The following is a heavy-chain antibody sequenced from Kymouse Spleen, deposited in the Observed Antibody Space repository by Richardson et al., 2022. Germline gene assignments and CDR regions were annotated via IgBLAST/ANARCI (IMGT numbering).Heavy chain of an antibody. CDR3: ARDPDSGSYYYYYYGMDV. CDR1: GGSISSGGYY. CDR2: IYYSGST. D-gene: IGHD1-26*01. J-gene: IGHJ6*02. Sequence: QVQLQESGPGLVKPSQTLSLTCTVSGGSISSGGYYWSWIRQHPGKGLEWIGYIYYSGSTYYNPSLKSRVTISVDTSKNQFSLKLSSVTAADTAVYYCARDPDSGSYYYYYYGMDVWGQGTTVTVSS. V-gene: IGHV4-31*03.